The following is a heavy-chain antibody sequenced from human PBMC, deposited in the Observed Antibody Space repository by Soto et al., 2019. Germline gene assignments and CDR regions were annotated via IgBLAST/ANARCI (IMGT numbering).Heavy chain of an antibody. CDR1: GFTFNTYG. Sequence: QVQLVESGGGVVQPGRSLGLSCAASGFTFNTYGMHWVRQAPGKGLEWVAAISYGGINKYYVDSVKGRFTISRDNSKNTLYVQMNSLRAEDTALYYCARSPQPTRGIHWYFDLWGRGILVTVSS. CDR2: ISYGGINK. J-gene: IGHJ2*01. D-gene: IGHD1-26*01. V-gene: IGHV3-30*03. CDR3: ARSPQPTRGIHWYFDL.